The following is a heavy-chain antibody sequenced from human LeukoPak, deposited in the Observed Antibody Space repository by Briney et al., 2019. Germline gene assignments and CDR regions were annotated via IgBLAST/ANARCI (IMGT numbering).Heavy chain of an antibody. CDR1: GFTFSSYS. Sequence: PGESLRLSCAASGFTFSSYSMNWVRQAPGKGLEWVSSISSSSSYIYYADSVKGRFTISRDNAKNSLYLQMNSLRAEDTAVYYCASPRGYSGYDYDYWGQGTLVTVSS. D-gene: IGHD5-12*01. J-gene: IGHJ4*02. CDR2: ISSSSSYI. V-gene: IGHV3-21*01. CDR3: ASPRGYSGYDYDY.